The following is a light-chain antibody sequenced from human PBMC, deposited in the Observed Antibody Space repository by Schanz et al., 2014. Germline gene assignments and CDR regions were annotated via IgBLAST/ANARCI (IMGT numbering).Light chain of an antibody. V-gene: IGLV2-11*01. CDR3: GSYTSSSTLV. Sequence: QSALTQPRSVSDSPGQSVTISCTGTSSDVGCHVSWYQHHPGKAPKLIIYDVSERPSGVPDRFSASKSGNTASLTISGLQAEDEADYYCGSYTSSSTLVFGGGTKLTVL. J-gene: IGLJ2*01. CDR1: SSDVGCH. CDR2: DVS.